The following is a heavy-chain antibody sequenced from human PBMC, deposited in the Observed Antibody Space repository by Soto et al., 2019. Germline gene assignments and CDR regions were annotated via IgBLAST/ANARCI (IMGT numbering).Heavy chain of an antibody. Sequence: SETLSLTCAVYGGSFSGYYWSWIRQPPGKGLEWIGEINHSGSTNYNPSLKSRVTISVDTSKNQFSLKLSSVTAADTAVYYCARGRLGELSPNDAFDIWGQGTLVTGSS. D-gene: IGHD3-16*02. V-gene: IGHV4-34*01. CDR2: INHSGST. CDR3: ARGRLGELSPNDAFDI. CDR1: GGSFSGYY. J-gene: IGHJ3*02.